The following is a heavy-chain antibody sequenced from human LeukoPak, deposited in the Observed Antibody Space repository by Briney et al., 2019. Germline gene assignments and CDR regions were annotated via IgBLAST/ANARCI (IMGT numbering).Heavy chain of an antibody. D-gene: IGHD3-22*01. CDR3: AKDQKGSGYYSYYFDY. CDR2: ISGSGGST. CDR1: GFTFSSYA. J-gene: IGHJ4*02. Sequence: GGSLRLSCAASGFTFSSYAMSWVRQAPGKGLEWVSAISGSGGSTYYADSVEGRFTISRDNSKNTLYLQMNSLRAEDTAVYYCAKDQKGSGYYSYYFDYWGQGTLVTVSS. V-gene: IGHV3-23*01.